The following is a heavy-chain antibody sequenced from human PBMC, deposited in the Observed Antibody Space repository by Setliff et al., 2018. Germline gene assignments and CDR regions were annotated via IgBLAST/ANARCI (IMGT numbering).Heavy chain of an antibody. CDR3: VRDDADNYDAFDN. CDR2: IKQDGSTK. D-gene: IGHD3-22*01. V-gene: IGHV3-7*01. J-gene: IGHJ3*02. CDR1: GFSFSRHW. Sequence: LRLSCVVSGFSFSRHWMSWVRRAPGKGLEWVADIKQDGSTKYYLDSVKGRFTISRDNAKRSLYLQMNGLRADDTGVYYCVRDDADNYDAFDNWGQGTLVTV.